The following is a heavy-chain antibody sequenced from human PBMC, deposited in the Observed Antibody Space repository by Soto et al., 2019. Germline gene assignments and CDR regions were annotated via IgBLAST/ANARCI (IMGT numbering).Heavy chain of an antibody. D-gene: IGHD1-1*01. V-gene: IGHV3-23*01. CDR3: ANGRDWIALDY. CDR1: GFKFSSYA. J-gene: IGHJ4*02. CDR2: ISGRVNNR. Sequence: WGSLRLSCAASGFKFSSYAMSCVRQAPWKGLEWVSTISGRVNNRHYADSVKGRFTISRDNSKNTLYLQMNSLRVEDTAVYYCANGRDWIALDYWGQGTLVTVSS.